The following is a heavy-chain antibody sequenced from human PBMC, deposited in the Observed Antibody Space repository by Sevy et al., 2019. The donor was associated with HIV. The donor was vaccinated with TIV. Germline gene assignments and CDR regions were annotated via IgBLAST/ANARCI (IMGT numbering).Heavy chain of an antibody. V-gene: IGHV1-18*01. CDR3: ARAKSGYSYGYWFDP. J-gene: IGHJ5*02. CDR1: GYTFTSYG. CDR2: ISAYNGNT. D-gene: IGHD5-18*01. Sequence: ASVKVSCKASGYTFTSYGISWVRQAPGQGLEWMGWISAYNGNTIYAQKLQGRVTMTTDTSTSTAYMELRSLRSDDTAVYYCARAKSGYSYGYWFDPWGQGTLVTVSS.